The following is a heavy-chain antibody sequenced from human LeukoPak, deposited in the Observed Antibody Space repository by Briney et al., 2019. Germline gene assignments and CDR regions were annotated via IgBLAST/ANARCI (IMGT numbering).Heavy chain of an antibody. D-gene: IGHD3-3*01. CDR1: GGSVSSNSAA. V-gene: IGHV6-1*01. J-gene: IGHJ4*02. Sequence: SQTLSLTCAISGGSVSSNSAAWDWIRQSPSRGLEWLGRTSYRSKWYNDYAVSVKSRITINPDTSKNQVSLQLNSVTPEDTAVYYCARETSFRYYDIWSGWDYWGQGTLVTVSS. CDR3: ARETSFRYYDIWSGWDY. CDR2: TSYRSKWYN.